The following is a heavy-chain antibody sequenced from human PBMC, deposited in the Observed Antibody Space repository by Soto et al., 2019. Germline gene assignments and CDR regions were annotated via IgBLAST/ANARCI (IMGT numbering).Heavy chain of an antibody. D-gene: IGHD3-10*01. Sequence: QVQLQQWGAGLLKPSETLSLTCAVYGGSFSGYYWSWIRQPPGKGLEWIGEINHSGSTNYNPSLKSRVTISVDTSKNQFSLELSSVTAADTAVYYCAREAYGSGIDYWGQGTLVTVSS. V-gene: IGHV4-34*01. J-gene: IGHJ4*02. CDR1: GGSFSGYY. CDR2: INHSGST. CDR3: AREAYGSGIDY.